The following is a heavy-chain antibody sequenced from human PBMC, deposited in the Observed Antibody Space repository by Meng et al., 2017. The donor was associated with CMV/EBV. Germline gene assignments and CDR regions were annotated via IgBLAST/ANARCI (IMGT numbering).Heavy chain of an antibody. D-gene: IGHD2-2*01. CDR2: IRYDGSNK. V-gene: IGHV3-30*02. CDR3: ATYCSSTSCYPKQFDY. CDR1: GFTFSSYG. J-gene: IGHJ4*02. Sequence: GESLKISCAASGFTFSSYGMHWVRQAPGKGLEWLAFIRYDGSNKYYADSVKGRFTISRDNSKNTLYLQMNSLRAEDTAVYYCATYCSSTSCYPKQFDYWGQGTLVTVSS.